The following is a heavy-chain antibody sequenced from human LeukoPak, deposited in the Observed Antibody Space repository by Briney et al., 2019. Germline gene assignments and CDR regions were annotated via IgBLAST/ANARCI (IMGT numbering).Heavy chain of an antibody. Sequence: GGSLRLSCAASGFTFSSYWMHWVRHAPGKGLVWVSRINSDGSSTSYADSVKGRFTISRDNAKNTLYLQMNSLRAEDTAVYYCARDRITMVRGVIILYNWFDPWGQGTLVTVSS. CDR2: INSDGSST. V-gene: IGHV3-74*01. CDR3: ARDRITMVRGVIILYNWFDP. D-gene: IGHD3-10*01. J-gene: IGHJ5*02. CDR1: GFTFSSYW.